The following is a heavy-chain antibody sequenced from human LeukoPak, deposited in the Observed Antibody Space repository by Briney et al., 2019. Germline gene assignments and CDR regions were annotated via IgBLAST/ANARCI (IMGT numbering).Heavy chain of an antibody. CDR3: ARDGGGAHYYSVDY. J-gene: IGHJ4*02. CDR1: GNYSSNGYY. V-gene: IGHV4-38-2*02. Sequence: SEALSLICTVSGNYSSNGYYWGWVRQPPGKGLEWIGSIYHRGTTYYNPSLKSRVTMSVDKAKYQFSLKLISVTAADTAVYYCARDGGGAHYYSVDYWGQGTLVTVSS. CDR2: IYHRGTT. D-gene: IGHD3-22*01.